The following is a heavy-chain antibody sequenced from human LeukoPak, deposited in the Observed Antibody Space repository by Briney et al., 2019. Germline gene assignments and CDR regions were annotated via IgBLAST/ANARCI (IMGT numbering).Heavy chain of an antibody. Sequence: PGESLKISCKGSGYNFTNYWIAWVRQMPGKGLEWMGIIYPGDSDTRYSPSFQGQVTISADKSISTAYLQWSSLKASDTAMYYCARCKGGGLGGGDCYNWFDPWGQGTLVTVSS. V-gene: IGHV5-51*01. CDR3: ARCKGGGLGGGDCYNWFDP. CDR1: GYNFTNYW. J-gene: IGHJ5*02. D-gene: IGHD2-21*02. CDR2: IYPGDSDT.